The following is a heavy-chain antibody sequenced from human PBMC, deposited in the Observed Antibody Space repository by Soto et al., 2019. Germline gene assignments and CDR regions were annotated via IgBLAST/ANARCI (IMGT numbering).Heavy chain of an antibody. CDR1: GYTFTSYA. Sequence: GASVKVSCKASGYTFTSYAMHWVRQAPGQRLEWMGWINAGNGNTKYSQKFQGRVTITTDTSTSTAYMELRSLRSDDTAVYYCARVGFRTVFGVVITPEGRDVWGQGPRVTVS. J-gene: IGHJ6*02. CDR2: INAGNGNT. V-gene: IGHV1-3*01. CDR3: ARVGFRTVFGVVITPEGRDV. D-gene: IGHD3-3*01.